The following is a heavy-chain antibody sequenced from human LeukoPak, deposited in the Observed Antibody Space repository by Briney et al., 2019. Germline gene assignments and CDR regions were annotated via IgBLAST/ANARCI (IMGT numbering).Heavy chain of an antibody. CDR3: ARDQLNRRDYQLGPEYYYGMDV. CDR2: ISYDGSNK. D-gene: IGHD2-2*01. Sequence: GGSLRLSCAASGFTFSSYAMHWVRQAPGKGLEWVAVISYDGSNKYYADSVKGRFTISRDNSKNTLYLQMNSLRAEDTAVYYCARDQLNRRDYQLGPEYYYGMDVWGQGTTVTVSS. J-gene: IGHJ6*02. V-gene: IGHV3-30*04. CDR1: GFTFSSYA.